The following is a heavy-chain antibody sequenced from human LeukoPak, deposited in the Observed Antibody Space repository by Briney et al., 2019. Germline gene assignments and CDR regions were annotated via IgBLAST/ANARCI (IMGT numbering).Heavy chain of an antibody. CDR3: ARADYYGSYYMDV. J-gene: IGHJ6*03. CDR2: ISSSGSTI. V-gene: IGHV3-48*03. D-gene: IGHD3-10*01. CDR1: GFTFSSYA. Sequence: PGGSLRLSCAASGFTFSSYAMSWVRQAPGKGLEWVSYISSSGSTIYYADSVKGRFTISRDNAKNSLYLQVNSLRAEDTAVYYCARADYYGSYYMDVWGKGTTVTISS.